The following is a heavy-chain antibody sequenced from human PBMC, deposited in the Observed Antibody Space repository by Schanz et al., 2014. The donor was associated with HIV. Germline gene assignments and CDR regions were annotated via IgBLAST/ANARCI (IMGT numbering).Heavy chain of an antibody. Sequence: EVQLLDSGGGLVQPGRSLRLSCVASGFNFNNYAMNWVRQTPGKGLEWVSFINNRANSIFYADSVKGRFTISRDNSKNTLYLQMNNLRAEDTAVYGCARQGLRFSFWLDYWGQGTPVTVS. J-gene: IGHJ4*02. D-gene: IGHD4-17*01. CDR2: INNRANSI. CDR3: ARQGLRFSFWLDY. CDR1: GFNFNNYA. V-gene: IGHV3-23*05.